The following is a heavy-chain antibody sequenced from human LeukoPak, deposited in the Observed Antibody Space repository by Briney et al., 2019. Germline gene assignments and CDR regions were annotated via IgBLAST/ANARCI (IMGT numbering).Heavy chain of an antibody. D-gene: IGHD4-23*01. CDR3: ARNYGGSHDAFDI. V-gene: IGHV4-30-2*01. Sequence: SQTLSLTCAVSGGSISSGGYSWSWIRQLPGKGLEWIGYIYHSGSTYYNPSLKSRVTISVDRSKNQFSLKLSSVTAADTAVYYCARNYGGSHDAFDIWGQGTMVTVSS. CDR2: IYHSGST. CDR1: GGSISSGGYS. J-gene: IGHJ3*02.